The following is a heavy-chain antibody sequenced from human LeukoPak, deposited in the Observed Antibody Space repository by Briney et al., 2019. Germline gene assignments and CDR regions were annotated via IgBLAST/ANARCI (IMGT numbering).Heavy chain of an antibody. J-gene: IGHJ3*02. CDR1: GGTFSSYA. V-gene: IGHV1-2*02. CDR2: INPNSGGT. Sequence: GASVKVSCKASGGTFSSYAISWVRQAPGQGLEWMGWINPNSGGTNYAQKFQARVTMTRDTSISTAYMELNRLRSDDTAVYYCARDLSVSMIRGVLDAFDIWGQGTMVTVSS. D-gene: IGHD3-10*01. CDR3: ARDLSVSMIRGVLDAFDI.